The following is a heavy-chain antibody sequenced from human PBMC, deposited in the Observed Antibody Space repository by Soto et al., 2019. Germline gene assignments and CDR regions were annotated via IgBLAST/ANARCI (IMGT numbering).Heavy chain of an antibody. Sequence: PSETLSLTCPVSGCSISSSSYYWGWIRQPPGKGLEWIGSIYYSGSTYYNPSLKSRVTISVDTSKNQFSLKLSSVTAADTAVYYCASLPRGGVDYYYGMDVWGQGTTVTVSS. CDR2: IYYSGST. D-gene: IGHD2-8*02. V-gene: IGHV4-39*01. CDR1: GCSISSSSYY. CDR3: ASLPRGGVDYYYGMDV. J-gene: IGHJ6*02.